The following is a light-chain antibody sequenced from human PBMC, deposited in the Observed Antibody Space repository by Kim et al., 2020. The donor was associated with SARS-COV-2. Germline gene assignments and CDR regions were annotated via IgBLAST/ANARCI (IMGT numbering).Light chain of an antibody. CDR1: QSISTY. CDR2: AAS. V-gene: IGKV1-39*01. J-gene: IGKJ4*01. CDR3: QQSHTAPLLS. Sequence: DIQMTQSPSSLSASVGDRVTIACRASQSISTYLNWYQQKPSKAPNLLIYAASSLQSGVPSRFSGSGSGTDFTLTISSLQPEDFATYYCQQSHTAPLLSFGGGTKVDIK.